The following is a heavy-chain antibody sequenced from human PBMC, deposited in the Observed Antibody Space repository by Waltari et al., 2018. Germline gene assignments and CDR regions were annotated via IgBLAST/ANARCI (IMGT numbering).Heavy chain of an antibody. D-gene: IGHD2-15*01. J-gene: IGHJ5*02. Sequence: VQLQESGPGLVKPSDTLSLTCTVSGGSITDGYWNWIRQTPGGGLEWIGQVSSREAVTLIYSPSLMTRVTIPADTSRNQFFLKLTSVTAADTATYFCARRRCSRLHCPAEHNWLDRWGQGALVTVSS. CDR1: GGSITDGY. CDR2: VSSREAVTL. CDR3: ARRRCSRLHCPAEHNWLDR. V-gene: IGHV4-59*08.